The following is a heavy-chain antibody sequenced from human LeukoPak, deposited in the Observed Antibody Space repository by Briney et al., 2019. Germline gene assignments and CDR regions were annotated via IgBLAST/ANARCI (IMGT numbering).Heavy chain of an antibody. CDR1: GFTLSSYA. J-gene: IGHJ2*01. V-gene: IGHV3-30-3*01. CDR3: ARDRGGYYEIRYFDL. Sequence: GGSLRLSCAASGFTLSSYAMHWVRQAPGKGLEWVAIISYDGSNKYYADSVKGRFTISRDNSKNTLYLQMNSLRPEDTAVYYCARDRGGYYEIRYFDLWGRGTLVTVSS. CDR2: ISYDGSNK. D-gene: IGHD3-22*01.